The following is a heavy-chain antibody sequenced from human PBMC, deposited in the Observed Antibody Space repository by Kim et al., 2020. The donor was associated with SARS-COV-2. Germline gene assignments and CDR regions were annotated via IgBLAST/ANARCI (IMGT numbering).Heavy chain of an antibody. J-gene: IGHJ4*02. D-gene: IGHD6-19*01. CDR1: GFTFSSYG. CDR2: ISYDGSNK. V-gene: IGHV3-33*05. CDR3: ARGSLSRYSSGWVPPLVFDY. Sequence: GGSLRLSCAASGFTFSSYGMHWVRQAPGKGLEWVAVISYDGSNKYYADSVKGRFTISRDNSKNTLYLQMNSLRAEDTAVYYCARGSLSRYSSGWVPPLVFDYWGQGTLVTVSS.